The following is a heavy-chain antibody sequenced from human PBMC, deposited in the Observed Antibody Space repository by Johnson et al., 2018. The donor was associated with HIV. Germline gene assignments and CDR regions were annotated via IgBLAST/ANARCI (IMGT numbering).Heavy chain of an antibody. CDR1: GFTFRSYG. V-gene: IGHV3-30*19. D-gene: IGHD3-22*01. Sequence: VQLVESGGGVVQPGRSLRLSCAASGFTFRSYGMHWVRQAPGKGLEWVCGINTKTDGGTTDYADSVKGRFTISGDNSKKTLYLQMKSLRAEETAVYYCARHKSTYYYDSSALDIWGQGTMVTVSS. CDR3: ARHKSTYYYDSSALDI. J-gene: IGHJ3*02. CDR2: INTKTDGGTT.